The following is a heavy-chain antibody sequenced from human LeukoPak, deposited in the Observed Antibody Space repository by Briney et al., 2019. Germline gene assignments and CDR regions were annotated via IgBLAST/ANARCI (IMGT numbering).Heavy chain of an antibody. CDR3: AKRPYYYDSSGYYLDY. D-gene: IGHD3-22*01. J-gene: IGHJ4*02. CDR2: ISSSSSYI. Sequence: GGSLRLSCAASGFTFSSYSMNWVRQAPGKGLEWVSSISSSSSYIYYADSVKGRFTISRDNSKNTLYLQMNSLRAEDTAVYYCAKRPYYYDSSGYYLDYWGQGTLVTVSS. V-gene: IGHV3-21*04. CDR1: GFTFSSYS.